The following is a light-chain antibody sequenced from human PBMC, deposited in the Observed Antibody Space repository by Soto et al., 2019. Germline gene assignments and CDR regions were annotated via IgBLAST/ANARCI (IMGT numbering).Light chain of an antibody. CDR2: KAS. CDR1: QNINDW. CDR3: QQYNSYPWT. Sequence: DIQMTQSPSTLSASVGDRVTITCRASQNINDWLAWYQQKPGKAPNLLIYKASNLESGVPSRFSGSVSGTEFTLTISSLQPDDFTTYYCQQYNSYPWTFGQGTKVEIK. J-gene: IGKJ1*01. V-gene: IGKV1-5*03.